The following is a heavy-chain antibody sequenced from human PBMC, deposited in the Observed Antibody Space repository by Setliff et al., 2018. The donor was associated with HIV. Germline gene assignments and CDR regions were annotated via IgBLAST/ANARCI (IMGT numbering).Heavy chain of an antibody. J-gene: IGHJ4*02. CDR3: ARAVAASATSVVDY. D-gene: IGHD6-13*01. V-gene: IGHV4-4*02. Sequence: SETLSLTCAVSADSIGTNHWWNWVRQPPGKGLEWIGEISQSGKTNYHPSRKSRITISMEASKTHFSLTLNSVTAADTAVYYCARAVAASATSVVDYWGQGIQVTVSS. CDR2: ISQSGKT. CDR1: ADSIGTNHW.